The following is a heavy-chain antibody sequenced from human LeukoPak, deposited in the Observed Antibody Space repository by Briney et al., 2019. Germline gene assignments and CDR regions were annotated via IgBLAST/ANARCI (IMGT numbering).Heavy chain of an antibody. CDR2: IIPILGIA. CDR3: ARARLPGDVNYYYGMDV. V-gene: IGHV1-69*04. Sequence: GASVIVSCKASGGTFSSYAISWVRQAPGQGLEWMGRIIPILGIANYAQKFQGRVTITADKSTSTAYMELSSLRSEDTAVYYCARARLPGDVNYYYGMDVWGQGTTVTVSS. J-gene: IGHJ6*02. CDR1: GGTFSSYA. D-gene: IGHD3-10*01.